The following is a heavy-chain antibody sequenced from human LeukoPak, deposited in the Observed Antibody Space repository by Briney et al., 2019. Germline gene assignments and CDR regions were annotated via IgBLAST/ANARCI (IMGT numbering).Heavy chain of an antibody. V-gene: IGHV3-21*01. Sequence: GGSLRLSCAASGFTFSSYSMNWVRQAPGKGLEWVSSISSSSSYIYYADSVKGRFTISRDNVKNSLYLQMNSLRAEDTAVYYCARDRKPSWGFYFDYWGQGTLVTVSS. D-gene: IGHD7-27*01. CDR2: ISSSSSYI. J-gene: IGHJ4*02. CDR1: GFTFSSYS. CDR3: ARDRKPSWGFYFDY.